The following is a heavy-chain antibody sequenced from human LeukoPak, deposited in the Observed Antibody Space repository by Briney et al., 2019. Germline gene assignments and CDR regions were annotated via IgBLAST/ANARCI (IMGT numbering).Heavy chain of an antibody. V-gene: IGHV4-39*01. D-gene: IGHD2-2*01. J-gene: IGHJ4*02. CDR2: IYYSGST. Sequence: SETLSLTCTVSGGSISSSSYYWGWIRQPPGKGLEWIGSIYYSGSTYYNPSLKSRVTISVDTSKNQFSLKLSSVTAADTAVYYCARRRYQGNDYWGQGTLVTVSS. CDR3: ARRRYQGNDY. CDR1: GGSISSSSYY.